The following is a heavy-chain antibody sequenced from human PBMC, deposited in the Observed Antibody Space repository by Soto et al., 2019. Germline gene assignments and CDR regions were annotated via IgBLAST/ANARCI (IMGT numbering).Heavy chain of an antibody. CDR2: INHSGST. Sequence: SETLSLTCAVYGGSFSGYYWSWIRQPPGKGLEWIGEINHSGSTNYNPSLKSRVTISVDRSKNQFSLKLSSVTAADTAVYYCASGSHVPHYWGQGTLVTVSS. J-gene: IGHJ4*02. CDR3: ASGSHVPHY. V-gene: IGHV4-34*01. D-gene: IGHD6-6*01. CDR1: GGSFSGYY.